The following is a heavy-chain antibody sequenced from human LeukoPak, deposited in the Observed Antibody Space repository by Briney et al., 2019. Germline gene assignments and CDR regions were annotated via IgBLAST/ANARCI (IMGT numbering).Heavy chain of an antibody. D-gene: IGHD1-1*01. V-gene: IGHV3-23*01. CDR2: IGSSGGGI. Sequence: GGSLRLSCAASGFTFSTYTMYWVRHPPGKGLEWVSIIGSSGGGIHYADSVKGRLTISRDNSKNTLHLQMNSLRVEDTAVYYCARGGTDYYVMDVWGQGTTVTVSS. J-gene: IGHJ6*02. CDR1: GFTFSTYT. CDR3: ARGGTDYYVMDV.